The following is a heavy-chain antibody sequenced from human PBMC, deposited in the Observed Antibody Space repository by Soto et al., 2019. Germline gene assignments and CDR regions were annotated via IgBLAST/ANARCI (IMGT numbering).Heavy chain of an antibody. CDR2: IGPYNGNT. CDR3: ARCYCTVGSCYTCWHFDL. CDR1: GYTFADYG. J-gene: IGHJ2*01. D-gene: IGHD2-15*01. Sequence: QAQLVQSGAEVKKPGASVKVSCQAGGYTFADYGISWVRQAPGQGLEWGGWIGPYNGNTNYAQNLQDRVTMTTDTSTHTAYMELRSLRSDDTALYYCARCYCTVGSCYTCWHFDLWGRGTLLTVSS. V-gene: IGHV1-18*01.